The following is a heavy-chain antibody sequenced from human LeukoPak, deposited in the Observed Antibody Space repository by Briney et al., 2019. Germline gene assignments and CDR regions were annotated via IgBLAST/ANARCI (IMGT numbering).Heavy chain of an antibody. V-gene: IGHV1-2*02. J-gene: IGHJ4*02. D-gene: IGHD3-22*01. CDR2: INRNSGGT. Sequence: ASVKVSCKASGYTLTGYYMHWVRQAPGQGLEWMGWINRNSGGTNYAEKFQGRVTMTRDTSISTAYMELSRLRSDDTAVYYCARHSREYYFDYWGQGTMVTVSS. CDR1: GYTLTGYY. CDR3: ARHSREYYFDY.